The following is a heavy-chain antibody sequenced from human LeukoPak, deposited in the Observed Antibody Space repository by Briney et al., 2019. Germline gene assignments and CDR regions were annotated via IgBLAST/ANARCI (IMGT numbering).Heavy chain of an antibody. CDR3: ARAGHFYYDSSGFYSLDY. Sequence: SETLSLTCAVYGGSFSGYYWSWIRQPPGKGLEWIGEINHSGSTNYNPSLKSRVTISVDTSKNQFSLKLSSVTAADTAVYYCARAGHFYYDSSGFYSLDYWGQGTLVPVSS. J-gene: IGHJ4*02. CDR1: GGSFSGYY. V-gene: IGHV4-34*01. D-gene: IGHD3-22*01. CDR2: INHSGST.